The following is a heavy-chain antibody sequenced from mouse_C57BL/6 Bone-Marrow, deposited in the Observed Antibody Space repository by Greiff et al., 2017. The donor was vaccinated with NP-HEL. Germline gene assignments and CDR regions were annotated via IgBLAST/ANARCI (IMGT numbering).Heavy chain of an antibody. V-gene: IGHV2-3*01. CDR1: GFSFTSYG. J-gene: IGHJ3*01. CDR3: AIYYSPLWFAY. CDR2: IWGDGST. Sequence: VQLVESGPGLVAPSQCLSITCTVSGFSFTSYGVSWVRQPPGKGLEWLGVIWGDGSTNYHSALFSRLSISKDNSKSQVFLKLNSLQTDDTATYYCAIYYSPLWFAYWGQGTLVTVSA. D-gene: IGHD2-12*01.